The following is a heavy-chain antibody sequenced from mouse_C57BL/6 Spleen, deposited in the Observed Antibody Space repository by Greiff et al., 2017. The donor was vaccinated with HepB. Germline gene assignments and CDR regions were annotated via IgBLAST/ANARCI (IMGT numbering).Heavy chain of an antibody. D-gene: IGHD3-2*02. CDR2: IYPGDGDT. CDR1: GYAFSSSW. CDR3: ASEQRRLPGFAY. V-gene: IGHV1-82*01. Sequence: VQLQQSGPELVKPGASVKISCKASGYAFSSSWMNWVKQRPGKGLEWIGRIYPGDGDTNYNGKFKGKATLTADKSSSTAYMQLSSRTSEDSAVYFCASEQRRLPGFAYWGQGTLVTVSA. J-gene: IGHJ3*01.